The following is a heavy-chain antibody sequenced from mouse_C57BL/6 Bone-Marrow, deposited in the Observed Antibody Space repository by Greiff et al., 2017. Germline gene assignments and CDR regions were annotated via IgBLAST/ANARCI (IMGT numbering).Heavy chain of an antibody. CDR3: ARTYYSNYVGGGAY. CDR2: IHPNSGST. V-gene: IGHV1-64*01. J-gene: IGHJ3*01. Sequence: QVQLQQPGAELVKPGASVKLSCKASGYTFTSYWMHWVKQRPGQGLEWIGMIHPNSGSTNYNEKFKSKATLTVDKSSSTAYMQLSSLTSEDSAVYYCARTYYSNYVGGGAYWGQGTLVTVSA. D-gene: IGHD2-5*01. CDR1: GYTFTSYW.